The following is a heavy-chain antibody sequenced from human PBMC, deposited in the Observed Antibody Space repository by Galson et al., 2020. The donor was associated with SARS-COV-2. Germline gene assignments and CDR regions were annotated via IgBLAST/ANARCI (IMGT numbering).Heavy chain of an antibody. CDR3: ARGLDGTGRFNGWDY. J-gene: IGHJ4*02. CDR2: VNHSGST. Sequence: SETLSLTCAVYGGSFSGYFWSWIRQPPGKGLEWIGEVNHSGSTNYNPSLKSRVTISVDTSKNQFSLKLSSVTAAHTAVYYCARGLDGTGRFNGWDYWGQGTLVTVSS. D-gene: IGHD2-8*02. CDR1: GGSFSGYF. V-gene: IGHV4-34*01.